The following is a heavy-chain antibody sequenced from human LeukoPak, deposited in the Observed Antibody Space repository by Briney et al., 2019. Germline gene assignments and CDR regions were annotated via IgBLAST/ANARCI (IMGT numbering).Heavy chain of an antibody. Sequence: ASVKVSCKASGYVFFDYYVHWVRQAPGHGLGWMGRINPSTGGTKYAQKFQGRVTVTADTSISTTYLELRSLSSDDTAVYYCARDPKNFYDSKFDYFHMDVWGKGATVTISS. V-gene: IGHV1-2*02. CDR3: ARDPKNFYDSKFDYFHMDV. D-gene: IGHD3-22*01. CDR1: GYVFFDYY. J-gene: IGHJ6*03. CDR2: INPSTGGT.